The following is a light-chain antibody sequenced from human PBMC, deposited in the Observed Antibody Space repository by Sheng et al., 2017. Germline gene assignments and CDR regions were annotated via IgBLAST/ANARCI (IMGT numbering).Light chain of an antibody. CDR1: NIGSKV. CDR2: DDR. CDR3: QVWGSSGDRLI. Sequence: SYVLTQPPSVSVAPGQTARITCEENNIGSKVVHWYQQKSGQAPLLVVYDDRDRPSGIPERFSGSNSGNTATLSISKVEAGDEAEYYCQVWGSSGDRLIFGGGTKLTVL. V-gene: IGLV3-21*02. J-gene: IGLJ2*01.